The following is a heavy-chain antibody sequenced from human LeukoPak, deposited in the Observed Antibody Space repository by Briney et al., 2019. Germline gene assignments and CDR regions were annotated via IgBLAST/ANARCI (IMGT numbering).Heavy chain of an antibody. J-gene: IGHJ4*02. Sequence: GGSLRLSCAASGFTFSSYSMNWVRQAPGKGLEWVSSISSSSSYIHYADSVKGRFTISRDNAKNSLYLQMNSLRAEDTAVYYCARDPGIAAADPYWGQGTLVTVSS. CDR2: ISSSSSYI. CDR3: ARDPGIAAADPY. V-gene: IGHV3-21*01. CDR1: GFTFSSYS. D-gene: IGHD6-13*01.